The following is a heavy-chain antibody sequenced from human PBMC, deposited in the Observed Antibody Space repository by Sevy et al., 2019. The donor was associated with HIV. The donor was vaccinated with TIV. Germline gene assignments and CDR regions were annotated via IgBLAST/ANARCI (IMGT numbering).Heavy chain of an antibody. V-gene: IGHV3-48*01. Sequence: GGSLRLSCAASGFTFSNYDMNWVRQAPGKGVEWVSNISSDSSRIYYADSVKGRLTISRDNAKNSLYVQMNRLRAEDTAVYYCAREGGYTDQGMDVWGQGTTVTVSS. D-gene: IGHD5-12*01. CDR3: AREGGYTDQGMDV. J-gene: IGHJ6*02. CDR2: ISSDSSRI. CDR1: GFTFSNYD.